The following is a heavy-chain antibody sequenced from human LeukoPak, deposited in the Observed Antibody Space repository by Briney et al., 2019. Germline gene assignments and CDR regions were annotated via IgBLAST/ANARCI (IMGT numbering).Heavy chain of an antibody. CDR3: ARFKYYYDSSGYDAGDDAFDI. D-gene: IGHD3-22*01. CDR2: IYTSGST. V-gene: IGHV4-61*02. J-gene: IGHJ3*02. CDR1: GGSISSGSYY. Sequence: PSQTLSLTCTVSGGSISSGSYYWSWIRQPAGKGLEWIGRIYTSGSTNYNPSLKSRVTISVDTSKNQFSLKLSSVTAADTAVYYCARFKYYYDSSGYDAGDDAFDIWGQGTMVTVSS.